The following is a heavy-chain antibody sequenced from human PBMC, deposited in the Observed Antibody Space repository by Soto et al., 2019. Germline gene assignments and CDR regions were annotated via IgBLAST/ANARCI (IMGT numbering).Heavy chain of an antibody. Sequence: QVQLVESGGGVVQPGRSLRLSCAASGFTFSSYAMHWVRQAPGKGLEWVAVISYDGSNKYYADSVKGRFTISRDNSKNTLYLQMNSLRAEDTAFYYCARSTGGHYGMDVWGQGTTVTVSS. V-gene: IGHV3-30-3*01. CDR3: ARSTGGHYGMDV. CDR1: GFTFSSYA. CDR2: ISYDGSNK. J-gene: IGHJ6*02. D-gene: IGHD3-10*01.